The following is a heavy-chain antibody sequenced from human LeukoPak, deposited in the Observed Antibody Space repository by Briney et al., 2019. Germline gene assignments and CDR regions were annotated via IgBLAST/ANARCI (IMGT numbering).Heavy chain of an antibody. CDR3: ARVGRRVPDH. CDR2: ISSSSSYI. Sequence: GGSLRLSCAASGFTFSSYSMNWVRQAPGRGLEWVSSISSSSSYIYYADSVKGRFTISRDNAKNSLYLQMNSLRAEDTAVYYCARVGRRVPDHWGRGTLVTVSS. D-gene: IGHD2-2*01. J-gene: IGHJ4*02. V-gene: IGHV3-21*01. CDR1: GFTFSSYS.